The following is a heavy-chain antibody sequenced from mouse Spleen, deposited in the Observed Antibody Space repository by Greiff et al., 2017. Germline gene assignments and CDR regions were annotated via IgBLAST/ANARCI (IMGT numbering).Heavy chain of an antibody. CDR2: ISSGGSYT. J-gene: IGHJ2*01. V-gene: IGHV5-9-3*01. Sequence: EVKLEESGGGLVKPGGSLKLSCAASGFTFSSYAMSWVRQTPEKRLEWVATISSGGSYTYYPDSVKGRFTISRDNAKNTLYLQMSSLRSEDTAMYYCARQIRYYFDYWGQGTTLTVSS. CDR3: ARQIRYYFDY. CDR1: GFTFSSYA.